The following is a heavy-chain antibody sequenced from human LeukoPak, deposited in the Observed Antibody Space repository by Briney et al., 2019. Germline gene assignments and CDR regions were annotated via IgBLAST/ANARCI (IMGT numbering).Heavy chain of an antibody. Sequence: PGGSLRLSCAASGFTFSSYWMSWVRQAPGKGPEWVANIKQDGSEKYYVDSVKGRFTISRDNAKNSLYLQMNSLRAEDTAVYYCARDGVLRYFDWSTTYYFDYWGQGTLVTVSS. CDR1: GFTFSSYW. V-gene: IGHV3-7*01. J-gene: IGHJ4*02. D-gene: IGHD3-9*01. CDR3: ARDGVLRYFDWSTTYYFDY. CDR2: IKQDGSEK.